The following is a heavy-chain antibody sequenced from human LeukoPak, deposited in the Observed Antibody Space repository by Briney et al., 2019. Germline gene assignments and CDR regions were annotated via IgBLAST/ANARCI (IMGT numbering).Heavy chain of an antibody. D-gene: IGHD3-10*01. Sequence: GGTLRLSCADSGFTFSSYGMSWVRHAPGKGLEWVSAISGSGGSTYYADSVKGRFTISRDNSKNTLYLQMNSLRAEDTAVYYCAKAWVVRGVIIDYWGQGTLVTVSS. J-gene: IGHJ4*02. CDR2: ISGSGGST. V-gene: IGHV3-23*01. CDR3: AKAWVVRGVIIDY. CDR1: GFTFSSYG.